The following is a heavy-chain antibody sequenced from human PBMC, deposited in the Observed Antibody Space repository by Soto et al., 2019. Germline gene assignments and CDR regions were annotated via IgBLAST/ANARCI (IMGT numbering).Heavy chain of an antibody. D-gene: IGHD3-22*01. Sequence: PARSQRLSWAASGGTCITYGRPWIRKAPGKGLEWLAIIWNDGSNEYYADSVKGRFTISRDNSKNTLYLQLNNLRAEDTAVYFCARDQTDSGGYSEYWGQGTMVTVSS. CDR2: IWNDGSNE. CDR1: GGTCITYG. V-gene: IGHV3-33*08. J-gene: IGHJ4*02. CDR3: ARDQTDSGGYSEY.